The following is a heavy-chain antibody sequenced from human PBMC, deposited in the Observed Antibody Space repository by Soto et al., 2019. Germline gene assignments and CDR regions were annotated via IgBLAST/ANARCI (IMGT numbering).Heavy chain of an antibody. Sequence: ASVKVSCKASGYTFTCYYMHWVRQAPGQGLEWMGWINPNRGGTNYAQKFQGRVTMTRDTSISTAYMELSRLRADDTAVYYCATLDPGIAAAGDLFDYWGQGTLVTVSS. CDR3: ATLDPGIAAAGDLFDY. J-gene: IGHJ4*02. D-gene: IGHD6-13*01. CDR2: INPNRGGT. V-gene: IGHV1-2*02. CDR1: GYTFTCYY.